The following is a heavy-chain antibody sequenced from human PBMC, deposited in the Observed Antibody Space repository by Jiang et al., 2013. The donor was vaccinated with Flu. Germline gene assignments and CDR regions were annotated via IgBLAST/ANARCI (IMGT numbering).Heavy chain of an antibody. CDR2: IYYSGST. CDR3: ARAMGYDSSGYYGWFDP. J-gene: IGHJ5*02. V-gene: IGHV4-30-4*01. Sequence: GPGLVKPSQTLSLTCTVSGGSISSGDYYWSWIRQPPGKGLEWIGYIYYSGSTYYNPSLKSRVTISVDTSKNQFSLKLSSVTAADTAVYYCARAMGYDSSGYYGWFDPWGQGTLVTVSS. D-gene: IGHD3-22*01. CDR1: GGSISSGDYY.